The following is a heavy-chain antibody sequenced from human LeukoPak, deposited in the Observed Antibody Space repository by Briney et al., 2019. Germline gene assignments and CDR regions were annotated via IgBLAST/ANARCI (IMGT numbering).Heavy chain of an antibody. V-gene: IGHV3-74*01. J-gene: IGHJ6*02. CDR3: VSAPRVSERHNYYYGMDV. CDR1: RFTFSGYW. CDR2: IKSDGSSA. D-gene: IGHD1-1*01. Sequence: GGSLRLSCVASRFTFSGYWMYWVRQTPGKGPVWVSRIKSDGSSASYADSVKGRFTISRDNSENTIYLQMDNLRDEDTAVYYCVSAPRVSERHNYYYGMDVWGQGTTVTVSS.